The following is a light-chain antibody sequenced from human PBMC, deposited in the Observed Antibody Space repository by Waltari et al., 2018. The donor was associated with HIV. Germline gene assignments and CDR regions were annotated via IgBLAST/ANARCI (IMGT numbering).Light chain of an antibody. CDR1: QNINSN. V-gene: IGKV3-15*01. J-gene: IGKJ2*01. CDR3: QHYHNWPPYT. Sequence: EIVMTQPTAPLSVSPGERATLPCRASQNINSNLAWYQQKPGQAPRLLLYGASTRATGIPARFSGSGSGTEFTLTISSLQSEDFAVFYCQHYHNWPPYTFGQGTKLEIK. CDR2: GAS.